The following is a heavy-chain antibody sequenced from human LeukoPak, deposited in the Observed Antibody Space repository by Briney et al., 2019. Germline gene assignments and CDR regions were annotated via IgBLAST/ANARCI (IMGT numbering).Heavy chain of an antibody. Sequence: SGTLSLTCAVSGGSISSSNWWSWVRQPPGKGPEWIGEIYHSGSTNYNPSLKSRVTISVDKSKNQFSLKLSSVTAADTAVYYCAVTPGGATGGSFDYWGQGTLVTVSS. CDR3: AVTPGGATGGSFDY. CDR2: IYHSGST. J-gene: IGHJ4*02. V-gene: IGHV4-4*02. D-gene: IGHD1-26*01. CDR1: GGSISSSNW.